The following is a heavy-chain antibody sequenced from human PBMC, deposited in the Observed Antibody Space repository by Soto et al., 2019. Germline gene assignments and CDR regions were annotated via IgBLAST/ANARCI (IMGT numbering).Heavy chain of an antibody. V-gene: IGHV1-3*01. CDR1: GYTFTSYA. CDR2: INAGNGNT. J-gene: IGHJ3*02. CDR3: ARAGSRSYYGSGSYSTPLDAFDI. D-gene: IGHD3-10*01. Sequence: QVQLVQSGAEVKKPGASVKVSCKASGYTFTSYAMHWVRQAPGQRLEWMGWINAGNGNTKYLQKFQGRVTITRDTPASTAYMELSSLRSEDTAVYYCARAGSRSYYGSGSYSTPLDAFDIWGQWTMVTVSS.